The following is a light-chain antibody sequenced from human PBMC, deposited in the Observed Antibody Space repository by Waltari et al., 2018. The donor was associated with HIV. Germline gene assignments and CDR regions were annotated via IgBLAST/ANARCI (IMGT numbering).Light chain of an antibody. CDR1: SSDVGGYNY. CDR2: DVS. J-gene: IGLJ2*01. CDR3: SSYTSSSTPV. Sequence: QPASVSGSPGQSITISCTGTSSDVGGYNYVSWYQQHPGKAPKLMIYDVSNRPSGVSNRFSGSKSGNTASLTISGLQAEDEADYYCSSYTSSSTPVFGGGTKLTVL. V-gene: IGLV2-14*03.